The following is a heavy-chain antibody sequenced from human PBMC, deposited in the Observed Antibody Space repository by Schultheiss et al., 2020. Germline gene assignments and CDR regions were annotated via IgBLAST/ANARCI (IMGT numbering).Heavy chain of an antibody. J-gene: IGHJ6*02. CDR2: INPNSGGT. D-gene: IGHD3-10*01. CDR3: AKTMVRGVGPKIYYGMDV. Sequence: ASVTVSCKASGGTFSSYTISWVRQAPGQGLEWMGWINPNSGGTNYAQKFQGRVTMTTDTSTSTAYMELRSLRSDDTAVYYCAKTMVRGVGPKIYYGMDVWGQGTTVTVS. CDR1: GGTFSSYT. V-gene: IGHV1-18*01.